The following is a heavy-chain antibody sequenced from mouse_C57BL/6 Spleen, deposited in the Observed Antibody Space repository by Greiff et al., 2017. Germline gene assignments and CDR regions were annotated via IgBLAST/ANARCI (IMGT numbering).Heavy chain of an antibody. D-gene: IGHD5-2*01. J-gene: IGHJ3*01. CDR2: IWGVGST. CDR3: ASRNNYVGHVFAY. Sequence: VHLEESGPGLVAPSQSLSITCTASGFSFTSYGVDWVRQSPGKGLEWLGVIWGVGSTNYNSALKSRLSISTDNSKSQVFLKMNSLQTDDTAMYYCASRNNYVGHVFAYWGQGTLVTVSA. CDR1: GFSFTSYG. V-gene: IGHV2-6*01.